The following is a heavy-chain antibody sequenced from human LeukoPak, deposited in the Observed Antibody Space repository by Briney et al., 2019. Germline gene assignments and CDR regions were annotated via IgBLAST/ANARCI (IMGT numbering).Heavy chain of an antibody. V-gene: IGHV3-73*01. CDR2: VRSKDNGYAA. CDR1: GFTFSGSA. Sequence: PGGSLRLSCAASGFTFSGSAMHWVRQASGRGLEWVARVRSKDNGYAASYAASVKGRFTVSRDDSKHTAYLQMDRLKSEDTAVYFCSRTSDIAWYFDLWGRGTLVTVSS. CDR3: SRTSDIAWYFDL. D-gene: IGHD5-12*01. J-gene: IGHJ2*01.